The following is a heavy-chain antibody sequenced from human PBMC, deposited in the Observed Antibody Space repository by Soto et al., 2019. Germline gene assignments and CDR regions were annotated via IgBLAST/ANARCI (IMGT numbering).Heavy chain of an antibody. Sequence: GGSLRLSCAASGFTFRSYAMRWVRQAPGKGLEWVSAISGSGGSTYYADSVKGRFTISRDNSKNTLYLQMNSLRAEDTAVYYCARRGPGTYFDYWGQGTLVTVSS. D-gene: IGHD6-13*01. CDR2: ISGSGGST. J-gene: IGHJ4*02. CDR3: ARRGPGTYFDY. V-gene: IGHV3-23*01. CDR1: GFTFRSYA.